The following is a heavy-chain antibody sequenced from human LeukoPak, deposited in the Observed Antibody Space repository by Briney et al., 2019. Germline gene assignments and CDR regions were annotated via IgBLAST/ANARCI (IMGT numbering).Heavy chain of an antibody. CDR1: GGTFSNYP. D-gene: IGHD3-10*01. J-gene: IGHJ6*02. CDR3: AADPGQYYGDV. V-gene: IGHV1-69*05. Sequence: SVKVSFKASGGTFSNYPFTWVRQAPGQGLEWVGGIIPMFAATDYAQKFQGRVTITTDESTNTAYMELSSLTSEDTAVYYCAADPGQYYGDVWGQGTTVTVSS. CDR2: IIPMFAAT.